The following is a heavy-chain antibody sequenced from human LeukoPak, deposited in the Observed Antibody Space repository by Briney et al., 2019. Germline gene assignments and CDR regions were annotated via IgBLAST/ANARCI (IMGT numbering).Heavy chain of an antibody. CDR3: APHTGIAAAGDFDY. CDR2: TSGDNVNT. Sequence: ASVKVSCKASGYTFISYGISWVRQAPGQGLEWMGWTSGDNVNTNYAQKFQGRVTMTEDTSTDTAYMELSSLRSEDTAVYYCAPHTGIAAAGDFDYWGQGTLVTVSS. D-gene: IGHD6-13*01. J-gene: IGHJ4*02. CDR1: GYTFISYG. V-gene: IGHV1-18*01.